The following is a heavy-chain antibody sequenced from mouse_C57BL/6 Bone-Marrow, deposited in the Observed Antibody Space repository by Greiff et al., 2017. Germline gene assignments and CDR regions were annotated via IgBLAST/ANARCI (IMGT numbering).Heavy chain of an antibody. Sequence: EVQLQESGAELMRPGASVKLSCTASGFNIKDYYMHWVKQRPEQGLEWIGRIDPEDGDTEYAPKFQGKATMTADTSSNSAYLQLSSLTSEDTAVYYCTTLYYGSSSWYFDVWGTGTTVTVSS. CDR1: GFNIKDYY. J-gene: IGHJ1*03. CDR3: TTLYYGSSSWYFDV. V-gene: IGHV14-1*01. D-gene: IGHD1-1*01. CDR2: IDPEDGDT.